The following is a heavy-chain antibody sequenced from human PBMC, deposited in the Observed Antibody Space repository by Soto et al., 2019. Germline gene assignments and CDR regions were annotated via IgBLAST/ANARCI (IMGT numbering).Heavy chain of an antibody. CDR3: ARIRTERYCSGCSCYVLEWYFDL. CDR1: GFSLSNARMG. V-gene: IGHV2-26*01. CDR2: IFSNDEK. J-gene: IGHJ2*01. Sequence: QVTLKESGPVLVKPTETLTLTCTVSGFSLSNARMGVSWIRQPPGKALEWLAHIFSNDEKSYSTSLKSRLTITKDTSKGQVVITMTNIDPVDTATYYCARIRTERYCSGCSCYVLEWYFDLWGRGTLVTVSS. D-gene: IGHD2-15*01.